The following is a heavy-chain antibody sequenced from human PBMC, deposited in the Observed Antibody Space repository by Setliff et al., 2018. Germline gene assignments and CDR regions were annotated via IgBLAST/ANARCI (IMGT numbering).Heavy chain of an antibody. CDR1: GFTFSSYS. Sequence: PGGSLRLSCAASGFTFSSYSMNWVRQAPGKGLEWVSYISSSSSTIYYADSVKGRFTISRDNAKNSLYLQMNSLRAEETAVYYCARDTGPQWLVPEGDSWGQGTLVTVSS. V-gene: IGHV3-48*04. CDR2: ISSSSSTI. D-gene: IGHD6-19*01. CDR3: ARDTGPQWLVPEGDS. J-gene: IGHJ5*01.